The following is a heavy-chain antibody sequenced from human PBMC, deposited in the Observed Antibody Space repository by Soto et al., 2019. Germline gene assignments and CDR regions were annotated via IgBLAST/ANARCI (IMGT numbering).Heavy chain of an antibody. D-gene: IGHD2-2*01. V-gene: IGHV3-30-3*01. CDR2: ISYDGSNK. CDR3: ARGLAVPAAIHY. Sequence: HPGGSLRLSCAASGFSFSSYAMHWVRQAPGKGLEWVAVISYDGSNKYYADSVKGRFTISRDNSKNTLYLQMNSLRPEDTAVYYCARGLAVPAAIHYWGQGTLVTVSS. CDR1: GFSFSSYA. J-gene: IGHJ4*02.